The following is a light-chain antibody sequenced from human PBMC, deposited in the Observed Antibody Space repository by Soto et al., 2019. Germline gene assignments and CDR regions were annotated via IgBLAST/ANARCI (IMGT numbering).Light chain of an antibody. CDR1: NIGSKS. CDR2: DDS. Sequence: SYELTQPPSVSVAPGKTARITWGGNNIGSKSVHWYQQKPGQAPVLVVYDDSDRPSGIPERFSGSNSGNTATLTISRVEAGDEADYYCQVWDSSSDPLYVFGTGTKVTVL. J-gene: IGLJ1*01. V-gene: IGLV3-21*03. CDR3: QVWDSSSDPLYV.